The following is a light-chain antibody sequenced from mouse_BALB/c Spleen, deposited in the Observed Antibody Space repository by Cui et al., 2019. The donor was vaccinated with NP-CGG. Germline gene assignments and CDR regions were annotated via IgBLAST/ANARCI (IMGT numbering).Light chain of an antibody. CDR3: ALWYSNHWV. J-gene: IGLJ1*01. V-gene: IGLV1*01. CDR2: GTK. Sequence: QSVVLHESALTTSPGETVTLTCRSSTGTVTTSNYANWVQEKPDHLFTGLIGGTKNRAPGIPARFSGSLIGDKAALTITGAQTKDEAIYFCALWYSNHWVFGGGTKLTVL. CDR1: TGTVTTSNY.